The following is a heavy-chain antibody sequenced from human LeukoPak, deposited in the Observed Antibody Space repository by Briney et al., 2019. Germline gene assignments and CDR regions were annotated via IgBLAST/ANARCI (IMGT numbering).Heavy chain of an antibody. J-gene: IGHJ5*02. CDR3: ARHATLYYDILTGYYFGQATNWFDP. CDR1: GGSISSYY. D-gene: IGHD3-9*01. V-gene: IGHV4-4*07. CDR2: IYTSGST. Sequence: SETLSLTCTVSGGSISSYYWSWIRQPAGKGLEWIGRIYTSGSTNYNPSLKSRVTMSVDTSKNQFSLKLSSVTAAGTAVYYCARHATLYYDILTGYYFGQATNWFDPWGQGTLVTVSS.